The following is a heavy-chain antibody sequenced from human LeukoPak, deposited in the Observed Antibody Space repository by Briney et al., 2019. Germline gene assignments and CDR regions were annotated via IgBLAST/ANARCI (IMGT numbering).Heavy chain of an antibody. V-gene: IGHV1-2*02. Sequence: ASVKVSCKASGYTFTGYYTHWVRQAPGQGLEWMGWINPNSGGTNYAQKFQGRVTMTRDTSISTAYMELSRLRSDDTAVYYCATYDILTGYYLYWGQGTLVTVSS. CDR3: ATYDILTGYYLY. J-gene: IGHJ4*02. CDR2: INPNSGGT. CDR1: GYTFTGYY. D-gene: IGHD3-9*01.